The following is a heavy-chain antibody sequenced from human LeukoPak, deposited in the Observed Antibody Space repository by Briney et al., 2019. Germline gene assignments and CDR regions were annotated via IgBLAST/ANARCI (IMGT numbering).Heavy chain of an antibody. D-gene: IGHD2/OR15-2a*01. Sequence: GGSLRLSCAASGFSFSGYWMTWVRQAPGKGLEWVANIKEDGSEKYYADFVKGRFTISRDNAKNSLDLHMNSLRAEDTAVYYCARRGSTDYWGQGTLVTVSS. CDR1: GFSFSGYW. J-gene: IGHJ4*02. CDR3: ARRGSTDY. V-gene: IGHV3-7*03. CDR2: IKEDGSEK.